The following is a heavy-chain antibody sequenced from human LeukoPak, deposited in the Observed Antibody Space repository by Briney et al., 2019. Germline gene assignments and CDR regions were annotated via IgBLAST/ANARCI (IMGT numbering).Heavy chain of an antibody. V-gene: IGHV3-20*04. CDR1: GFTFDDYG. Sequence: GGSLRLSCAASGFTFDDYGMTWVRQPPGKGLEWVSSINWNADSTGYADSVKGRFTISRDNAKNSLYLEMNSLRAEDTAVYYCASSSGGKSPYYFYMDVWGKGTTVTVSS. CDR2: INWNADST. J-gene: IGHJ6*03. D-gene: IGHD4-23*01. CDR3: ASSSGGKSPYYFYMDV.